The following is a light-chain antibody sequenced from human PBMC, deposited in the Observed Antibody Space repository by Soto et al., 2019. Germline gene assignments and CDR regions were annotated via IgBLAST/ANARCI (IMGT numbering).Light chain of an antibody. CDR2: DDN. CDR3: GSWDSSLSAYV. Sequence: QSVLTQPPSVSAAPGQKVTISCSGSSSNIGGNSVSWYQQLPGTAPKLLIYDDNKRPSGIPDRFSGSKSGTSATLGITGFXTVDEADYYCGSWDSSLSAYVFGTGTKVTVL. J-gene: IGLJ1*01. V-gene: IGLV1-51*01. CDR1: SSNIGGNS.